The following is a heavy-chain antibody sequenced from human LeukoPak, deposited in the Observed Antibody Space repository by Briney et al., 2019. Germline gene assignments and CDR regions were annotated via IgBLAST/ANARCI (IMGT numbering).Heavy chain of an antibody. D-gene: IGHD2-8*01. CDR1: GFTFSSYE. CDR3: ARVLYCTNGVCYMEYYYYYGMDV. CDR2: ISSSGSTI. Sequence: GRSLRLSCAASGFTFSSYEMNWVRQAPGKGLEWVSYISSSGSTIYYADSVKGRFTISRDNAKNSLYLQMNSLRAEDTAVYYCARVLYCTNGVCYMEYYYYYGMDVWGQGTTVTVSS. V-gene: IGHV3-48*03. J-gene: IGHJ6*02.